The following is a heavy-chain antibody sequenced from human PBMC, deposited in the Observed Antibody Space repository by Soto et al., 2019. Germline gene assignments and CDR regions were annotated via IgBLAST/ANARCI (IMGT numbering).Heavy chain of an antibody. D-gene: IGHD6-19*01. J-gene: IGHJ6*02. CDR2: INGYNGNT. CDR3: AREGSAPYYYYGMDV. Sequence: QVQLEQPGAEVKKPGESMKVSCKASGYTFTTYGISWVRQAPGQGLEWMGWINGYNGNTDYPQKLQGRVTMTTDTSTSTAYMALRSLRSDDTAVYYCAREGSAPYYYYGMDVWGQGTTVTVSS. CDR1: GYTFTTYG. V-gene: IGHV1-18*01.